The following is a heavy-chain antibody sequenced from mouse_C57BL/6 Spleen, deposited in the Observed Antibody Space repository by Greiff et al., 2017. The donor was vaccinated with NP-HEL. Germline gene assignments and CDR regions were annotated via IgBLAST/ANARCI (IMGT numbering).Heavy chain of an antibody. V-gene: IGHV7-3*01. J-gene: IGHJ4*01. CDR1: GFTFTDYY. Sequence: EVKVEESGGGLVQPGGSLSLSCAASGFTFTDYYMSWVRQPPGKALEWLGFIRNKANGYTTEYSASVKGRFTISRDNSQSILYLQMNALRAEDSATYYCARYWDYGAMDYWGQGTSVTVSS. CDR3: ARYWDYGAMDY. CDR2: IRNKANGYTT. D-gene: IGHD1-1*01.